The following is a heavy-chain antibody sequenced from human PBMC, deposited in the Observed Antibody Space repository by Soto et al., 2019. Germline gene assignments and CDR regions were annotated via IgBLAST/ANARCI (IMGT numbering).Heavy chain of an antibody. Sequence: SVKVSFKASGGTFSTYAISWLRQAPGQGLEWMGGIIPVFGAANYTQKFQGRVTITADESTRTVYMELSSLRSEDTAVYYCARARGPSMLRYYYGLDVWGQGTTVTVSS. J-gene: IGHJ6*02. D-gene: IGHD3-10*02. CDR3: ARARGPSMLRYYYGLDV. V-gene: IGHV1-69*13. CDR2: IIPVFGAA. CDR1: GGTFSTYA.